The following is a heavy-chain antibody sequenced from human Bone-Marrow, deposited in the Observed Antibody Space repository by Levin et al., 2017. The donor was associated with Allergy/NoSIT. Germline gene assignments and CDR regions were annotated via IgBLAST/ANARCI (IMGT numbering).Heavy chain of an antibody. Sequence: GGSLRLSCVASGFSVTTFWMSWVREAPGKGLEWVASISQDGSEKYYVHSVRGRFTISRDNVKNSLYLQMNSLGAEDTALYYCTRVGYLYESSAYYYGGHYYNMDIWGQGTTVTVSS. CDR2: ISQDGSEK. J-gene: IGHJ6*02. D-gene: IGHD3-22*01. CDR1: GFSVTTFW. CDR3: TRVGYLYESSAYYYGGHYYNMDI. V-gene: IGHV3-7*01.